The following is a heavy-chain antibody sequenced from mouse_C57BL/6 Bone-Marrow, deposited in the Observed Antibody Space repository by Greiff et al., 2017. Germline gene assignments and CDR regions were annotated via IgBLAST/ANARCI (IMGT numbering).Heavy chain of an antibody. V-gene: IGHV14-3*02. J-gene: IGHJ4*01. D-gene: IGHD2-10*02. CDR2: IDPANGNT. CDR3: ARSRYGKIYAMDY. Sequence: VQLQQSGAELVKPGASVKLSCTASGFNIKDTYMHWVKQRPEQGLEWIGRIDPANGNTKYDPKFQGKATITADTSSNTAYLQLSGLTSEDTAVYYGARSRYGKIYAMDYWGQGTSVTVSS. CDR1: GFNIKDTY.